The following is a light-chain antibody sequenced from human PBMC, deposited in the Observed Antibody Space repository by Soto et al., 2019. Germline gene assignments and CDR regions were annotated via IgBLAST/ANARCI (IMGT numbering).Light chain of an antibody. Sequence: QSVLTHPASVSGSPGQSITISCTGTSSDVGAYDFVSWYQQHPDKAPKLMIYEVSNRPSGVSHRFSGSKSVNTATLTISGLQAEDEADYYCSSYTTSSTRVFGTGTKVTVL. V-gene: IGLV2-14*03. J-gene: IGLJ1*01. CDR2: EVS. CDR3: SSYTTSSTRV. CDR1: SSDVGAYDF.